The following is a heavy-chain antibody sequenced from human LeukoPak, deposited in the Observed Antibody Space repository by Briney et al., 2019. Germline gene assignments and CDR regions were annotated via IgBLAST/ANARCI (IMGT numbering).Heavy chain of an antibody. D-gene: IGHD3-22*01. Sequence: SETLSLTCTVSGGSISSSSYYWGWIRQPPGKGLEWIGSIYYSGSTYYNPSLKSRVTISVDTSKNQFSLKLSSATAADTAVYYCARHQGYDSSGYYYPRFDYWGQGTLVTVSS. CDR1: GGSISSSSYY. V-gene: IGHV4-39*01. CDR2: IYYSGST. CDR3: ARHQGYDSSGYYYPRFDY. J-gene: IGHJ4*02.